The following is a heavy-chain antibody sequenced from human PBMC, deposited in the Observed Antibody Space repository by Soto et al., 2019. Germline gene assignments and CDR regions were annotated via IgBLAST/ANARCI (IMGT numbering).Heavy chain of an antibody. Sequence: QVQLQESGPGLVKPSQTLSLTCTVSGGSISSSGYYWSWIRQHPGKGLEWIGYIYYSGSTYYHPSLKSRVTRSLDTSKNQFSLKLSSVTAADTAVYYCARYLGGDYFHYWGQGTLVTVSS. J-gene: IGHJ4*02. CDR3: ARYLGGDYFHY. V-gene: IGHV4-31*03. CDR1: GGSISSSGYY. D-gene: IGHD3-16*01. CDR2: IYYSGST.